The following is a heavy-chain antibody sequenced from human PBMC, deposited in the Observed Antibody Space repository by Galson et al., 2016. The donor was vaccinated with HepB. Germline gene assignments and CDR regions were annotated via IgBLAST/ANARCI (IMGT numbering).Heavy chain of an antibody. Sequence: SLRLSCAVSAGTFKNYAMNWVRQAPGKGLEWVAAISGSGGRTSYEDSVRGRFTISRDNSKNTLFLRMNSVRVEDTAVYFCAKSGFFGGLYKWGQGTGVVVSS. D-gene: IGHD3-10*01. CDR3: AKSGFFGGLYK. V-gene: IGHV3-23*01. CDR2: ISGSGGRT. CDR1: AGTFKNYA. J-gene: IGHJ4*02.